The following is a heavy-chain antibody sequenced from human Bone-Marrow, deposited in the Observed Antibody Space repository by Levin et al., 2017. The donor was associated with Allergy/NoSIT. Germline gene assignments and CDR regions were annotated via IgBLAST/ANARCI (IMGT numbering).Heavy chain of an antibody. V-gene: IGHV1-24*01. Sequence: ASVKVSCKVSGYTLTELSMHWVRQAPGKGLEWMGGFDPEDGETIYAQKFQGRVTMTEDTSTDTAYMELSSLRSEDTAVYYCATRTTIGYCSSTSCYYTWVYWGQGTLVTVSS. J-gene: IGHJ4*02. CDR3: ATRTTIGYCSSTSCYYTWVY. CDR1: GYTLTELS. D-gene: IGHD2-2*01. CDR2: FDPEDGET.